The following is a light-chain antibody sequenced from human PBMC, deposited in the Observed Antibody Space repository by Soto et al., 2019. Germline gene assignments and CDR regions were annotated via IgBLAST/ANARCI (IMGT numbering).Light chain of an antibody. V-gene: IGKV1-5*01. CDR1: QSLNSL. CDR3: QQYNSDSSWT. J-gene: IGKJ1*01. CDR2: DAS. Sequence: DIQMTQSPSTLSASVGDRVTITCRASQSLNSLLAWYHQRLGRDPNPLIYDASTLESWVPSRFSGRGSGTEFTLTISSLQTDDFATYYGQQYNSDSSWTSGQGTIGDIK.